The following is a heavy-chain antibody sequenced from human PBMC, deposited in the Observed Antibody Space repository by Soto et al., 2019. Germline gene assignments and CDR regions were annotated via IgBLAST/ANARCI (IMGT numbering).Heavy chain of an antibody. J-gene: IGHJ4*02. D-gene: IGHD2-15*01. CDR2: IWYDGSNK. CDR1: GFTFSSYG. Sequence: QVQLVESGGGVVQPGRSLRLSCAASGFTFSSYGMHWVRQAPGKGLEWVAVIWYDGSNKYYADSVKGRFTISRDNSKNTLYLQMNSLRAEDTAVYYCARDLLSDCSGGSCFAPLDYLGQGTLVTVSS. V-gene: IGHV3-33*01. CDR3: ARDLLSDCSGGSCFAPLDY.